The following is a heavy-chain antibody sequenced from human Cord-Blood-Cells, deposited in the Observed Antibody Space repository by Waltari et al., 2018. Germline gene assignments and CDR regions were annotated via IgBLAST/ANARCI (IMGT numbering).Heavy chain of an antibody. CDR3: ARDKAWSLRSAFDI. J-gene: IGHJ3*02. CDR2: ISYDGSNK. Sequence: QVQLVESGGGVVQPRRSLRLSCAASGFTFSSYAMHWVRQAPGKGLAVVAVISYDGSNKYYADSVKGRFTISRDNSKTTLYLQMNSLRAEDTAVYYCARDKAWSLRSAFDIWGQGTMVTVSA. CDR1: GFTFSSYA. D-gene: IGHD1-1*01. V-gene: IGHV3-30-3*01.